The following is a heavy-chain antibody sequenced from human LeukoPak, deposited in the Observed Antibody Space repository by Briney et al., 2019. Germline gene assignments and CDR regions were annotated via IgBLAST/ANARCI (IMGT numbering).Heavy chain of an antibody. CDR3: ASPSLSSSWYLDY. V-gene: IGHV1-2*02. D-gene: IGHD6-13*01. J-gene: IGHJ4*02. CDR1: GYTFTGYY. CDR2: INPNSGGT. Sequence: ASVKVSCKASGYTFTGYYMHWVRQAPGQGLEWMGCINPNSGGTNYAQKFQGRVTMTRDTSISTAYMQLSRLRSDDTAVYYCASPSLSSSWYLDYWGQGTLVTVSS.